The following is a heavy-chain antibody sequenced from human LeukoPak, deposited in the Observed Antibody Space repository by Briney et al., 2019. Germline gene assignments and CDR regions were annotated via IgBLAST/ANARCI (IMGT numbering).Heavy chain of an antibody. J-gene: IGHJ4*02. CDR1: GYTFISYA. Sequence: GASVKVSCKASGYTFISYAMHWVRQAPGQRLEWMGWINAGNGNTKYSQKFQGRVTITRDTSASTAYMELSSLRSEDTAVYYCARDSDWNDADYWGQGTLVTVSS. CDR2: INAGNGNT. V-gene: IGHV1-3*01. CDR3: ARDSDWNDADY. D-gene: IGHD1-1*01.